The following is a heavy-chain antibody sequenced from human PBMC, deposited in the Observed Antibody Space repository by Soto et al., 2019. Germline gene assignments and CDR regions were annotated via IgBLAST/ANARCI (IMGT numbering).Heavy chain of an antibody. Sequence: GGSLRLSCAASGFIFSDYYMSWIRQAPGKGLEWLAYISRDGNAIFYADSVNGRFTISRDNAKNSLFLQMDDLRAEDTAMFFCARGAEMSSLTKWFDPWGQGTLVTVSS. CDR2: ISRDGNAI. D-gene: IGHD1-1*01. CDR3: ARGAEMSSLTKWFDP. CDR1: GFIFSDYY. V-gene: IGHV3-11*01. J-gene: IGHJ5*02.